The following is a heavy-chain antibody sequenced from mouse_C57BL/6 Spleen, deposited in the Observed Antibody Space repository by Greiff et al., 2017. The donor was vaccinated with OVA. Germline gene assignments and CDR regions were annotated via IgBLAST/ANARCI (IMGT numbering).Heavy chain of an antibody. V-gene: IGHV5-17*01. Sequence: EVKLVESGGGLVKPGGSLKLSCAASGFTFSDYGMHWVRQAPEKGLEWVAYISSGSSTIYYADTVKGRFTISRDNAKNTVFLQMTSLRSEDTAMXYCAGPSLAHYFDYWGQGTTLTVSS. D-gene: IGHD6-2*01. CDR1: GFTFSDYG. CDR2: ISSGSSTI. J-gene: IGHJ2*01. CDR3: AGPSLAHYFDY.